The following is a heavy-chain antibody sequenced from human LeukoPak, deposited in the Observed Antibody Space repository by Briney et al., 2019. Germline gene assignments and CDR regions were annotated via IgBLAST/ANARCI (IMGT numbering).Heavy chain of an antibody. CDR3: SRYYYDSSGYSNWFDP. CDR2: IKQDGSEK. D-gene: IGHD3-22*01. V-gene: IGHV3-7*01. CDR1: GFTFSISW. Sequence: GGSLRLSCAASGFTFSISWMSWVRQAPGKGLEWVANIKQDGSEKYYVDSVKGRFTISRDNSKNTLYLQMNSLRAEDTAVYYCSRYYYDSSGYSNWFDPWGQGTLVTVPS. J-gene: IGHJ5*02.